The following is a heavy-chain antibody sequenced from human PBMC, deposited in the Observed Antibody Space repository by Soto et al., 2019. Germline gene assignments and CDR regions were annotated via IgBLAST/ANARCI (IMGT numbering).Heavy chain of an antibody. CDR3: AKEGYDYTWGDYVPYYMDV. CDR2: ISGSDDRT. V-gene: IGHV3-23*01. D-gene: IGHD3-16*01. J-gene: IGHJ6*03. CDR1: GFSFSTYA. Sequence: GGSLRLSCEASGFSFSTYAMGWVRQAPGKGLEWVSGISGSDDRTYYGDSPKGRFTIARDNSKNTLFLQMNSLRAEDTGVYYCAKEGYDYTWGDYVPYYMDVWGKGTTVTVS.